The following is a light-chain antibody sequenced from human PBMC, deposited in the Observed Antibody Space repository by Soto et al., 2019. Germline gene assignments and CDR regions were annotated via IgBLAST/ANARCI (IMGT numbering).Light chain of an antibody. CDR3: ATWDDSLNGYV. CDR2: GNN. Sequence: QSVLTQPPSVSGTPAQRVTISCSGSSSNIGSNAVNWYQQLPGTAPKLLIYGNNQSPSGVPARFSGSKSGTSASLAISGLQSEDEADYYCATWDDSLNGYVFGTGTKLTVL. V-gene: IGLV1-44*01. CDR1: SSNIGSNA. J-gene: IGLJ1*01.